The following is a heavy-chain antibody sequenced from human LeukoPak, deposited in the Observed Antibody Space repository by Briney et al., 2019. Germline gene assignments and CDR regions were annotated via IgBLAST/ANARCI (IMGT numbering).Heavy chain of an antibody. CDR1: GGTFSSYA. CDR2: IIPIFGTA. D-gene: IGHD3-10*01. V-gene: IGHV1-69*13. J-gene: IGHJ4*02. Sequence: SVKVSCKASGGTFSSYAISWVRQAPGQGLDWMGGIIPIFGTANYAQKFQGRVTITADESTSTAYMELSRLRSEDTAVYYCARGLRSGSYLYYFDYWEQGTLVTVSS. CDR3: ARGLRSGSYLYYFDY.